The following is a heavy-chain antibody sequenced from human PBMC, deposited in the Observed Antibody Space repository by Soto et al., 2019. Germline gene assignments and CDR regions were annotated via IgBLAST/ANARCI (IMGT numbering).Heavy chain of an antibody. V-gene: IGHV3-30-3*01. J-gene: IGHJ6*02. CDR2: ISYDGSNK. CDR1: GFTFSSYA. CDR3: GCGVVPAAMDIYYYGMDV. Sequence: GGSLRLSCAASGFTFSSYAMHWVRQAPGKGLEWVAVISYDGSNKYYADSVKGRFTISRDNSKNTLYLQMNSLRSEDTAVYYCGCGVVPAAMDIYYYGMDVWGQGTTVTVSS. D-gene: IGHD2-2*01.